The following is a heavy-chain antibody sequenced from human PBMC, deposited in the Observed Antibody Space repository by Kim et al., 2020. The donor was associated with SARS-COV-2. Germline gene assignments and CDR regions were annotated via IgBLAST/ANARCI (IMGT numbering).Heavy chain of an antibody. CDR3: AKHGGGMASSFDY. CDR2: IFYSGSA. Sequence: SETLSLTCAVSGGSISSSSYFCCWIRQPPGKGLEWIGSIFYSGSAFYSPSLKSRVTISVDTSKNHFSLKLTSVSAADTAVYYCAKHGGGMASSFDYWGQGNLVTVSS. J-gene: IGHJ4*02. D-gene: IGHD3-16*01. CDR1: GGSISSSSYF. V-gene: IGHV4-39*01.